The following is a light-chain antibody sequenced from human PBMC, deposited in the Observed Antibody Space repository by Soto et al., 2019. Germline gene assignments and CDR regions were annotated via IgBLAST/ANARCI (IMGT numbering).Light chain of an antibody. CDR2: DVT. V-gene: IGLV2-14*01. CDR1: SSDVGGYNY. J-gene: IGLJ1*01. Sequence: QSAPTQPASVSRSPGQSITISCTGTSSDVGGYNYVSWSQQHPGKAPKLMIYDVTNRPSGVSNRFSGSKSGNTASLTISGLQAEDETDYYCSSYTSSSTYVFGTGTKLTFL. CDR3: SSYTSSSTYV.